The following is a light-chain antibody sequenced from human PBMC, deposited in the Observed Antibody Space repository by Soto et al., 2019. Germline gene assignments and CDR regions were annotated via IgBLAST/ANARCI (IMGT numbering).Light chain of an antibody. CDR1: QTISSW. CDR2: KAS. V-gene: IGKV1-5*03. CDR3: QHYNSYSAA. J-gene: IGKJ1*01. Sequence: DIQMTQSPATLSGSVGDRVTITCRARQTISSWLAWYQQKPGKAPKLLIYKASTLKSGVPSSFSGSGSGTEFPLTISILLPDDFATYYCQHYNSYSAAFGQGTK.